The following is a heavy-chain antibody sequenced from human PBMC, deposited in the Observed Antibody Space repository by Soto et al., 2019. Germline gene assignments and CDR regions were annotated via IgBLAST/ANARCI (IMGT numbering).Heavy chain of an antibody. CDR2: IYYSGST. Sequence: SETLSLTCTVSGGSISSGGYYWSWIRQHPGKGLEWIGYIYYSGSTYYNPSLKSRVTISVDTSKNQFSLKLSSVTAADTAVYYCASSFTYYYDSSGFVRGQGTLVTVSS. D-gene: IGHD3-22*01. CDR1: GGSISSGGYY. J-gene: IGHJ4*02. CDR3: ASSFTYYYDSSGFV. V-gene: IGHV4-31*03.